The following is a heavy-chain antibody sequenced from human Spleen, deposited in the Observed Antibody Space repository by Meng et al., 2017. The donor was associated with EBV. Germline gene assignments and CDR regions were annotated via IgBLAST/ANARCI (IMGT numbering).Heavy chain of an antibody. CDR3: ATINYGDFDY. J-gene: IGHJ4*02. V-gene: IGHV1-3*01. CDR2: INPGNGNT. D-gene: IGHD4-17*01. Sequence: HLSRFGADIKRPGASVKGYCKASGYRFTNYAIHGVRQAPGQSLEWMGWINPGNGNTKYSQKLQGRVTITRDTSASTAYVELSSLRSEDTAIYYCATINYGDFDYWGQGTLVTVSS. CDR1: GYRFTNYA.